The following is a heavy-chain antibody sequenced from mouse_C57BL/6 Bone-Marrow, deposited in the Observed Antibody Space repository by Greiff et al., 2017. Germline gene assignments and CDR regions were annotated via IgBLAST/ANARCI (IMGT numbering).Heavy chain of an antibody. CDR1: GYSITSDYA. V-gene: IGHV3-2*02. D-gene: IGHD1-1*01. J-gene: IGHJ2*01. Sequence: EVQLQESGPGLVKPSQSLSLTCTVTGYSITSDYAWNWIRQFPGNKLEWMGYISYSGRTSYNPSLKSRISITRDISTNQFFLQLNSVTTEDTATYYCARGYGRGWGQGTTLTVSS. CDR2: ISYSGRT. CDR3: ARGYGRG.